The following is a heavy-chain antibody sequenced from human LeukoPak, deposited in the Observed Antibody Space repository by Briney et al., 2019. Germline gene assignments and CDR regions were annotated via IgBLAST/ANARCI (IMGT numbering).Heavy chain of an antibody. Sequence: SETLSLTCTVSGGSISSYYWSWIRRPPGKGLEWIGYIYYSGSTNYNPSLKSRVTISVDTSKNQFSLKLSSVTAADTAVYYCARDGGLIVGATHRHYYYYGMD. J-gene: IGHJ6*01. CDR3: ARDGGLIVGATHRHYYYYGMD. CDR1: GGSISSYY. CDR2: IYYSGST. V-gene: IGHV4-59*01. D-gene: IGHD1-26*01.